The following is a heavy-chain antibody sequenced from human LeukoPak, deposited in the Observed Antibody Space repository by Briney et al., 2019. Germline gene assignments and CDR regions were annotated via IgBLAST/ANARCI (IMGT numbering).Heavy chain of an antibody. J-gene: IGHJ4*02. CDR1: GYTFTSYN. Sequence: ASVKVSCKASGYTFTSYNINWVRQATGQGLEWMGWMNPDSGNTGYAQKFQGRVTITWNTSISTAYMELSSLRSEDTAVYYCARAYADYVPFDYWGQGTLVTVSS. V-gene: IGHV1-8*03. CDR2: MNPDSGNT. D-gene: IGHD4-17*01. CDR3: ARAYADYVPFDY.